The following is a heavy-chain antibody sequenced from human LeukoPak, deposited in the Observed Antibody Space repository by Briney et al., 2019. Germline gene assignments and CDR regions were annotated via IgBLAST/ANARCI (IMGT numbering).Heavy chain of an antibody. CDR1: GYTFTSYG. CDR2: ISAYNGNT. CDR3: ARGLLWFGELPDY. Sequence: ASVKVSCKAAGYTFTSYGISWVRQAPGQGLEWMGWISAYNGNTNYAQKLQGRVTITRDTSASTAYMELSSLRSEDTAVYYCARGLLWFGELPDYWGQGTLVTVSS. D-gene: IGHD3-10*01. V-gene: IGHV1-18*01. J-gene: IGHJ4*02.